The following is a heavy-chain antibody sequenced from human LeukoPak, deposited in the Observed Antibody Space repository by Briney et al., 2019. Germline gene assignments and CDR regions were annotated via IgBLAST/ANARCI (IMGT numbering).Heavy chain of an antibody. CDR1: GYTSTSYY. Sequence: ASVKVSCKASGYTSTSYYMHWVRQAPGQGLEWMGIINPSGGSTSYAQKFQGRVTMTRDTSTSTVYMELSSLRSEDTAVYYCARVAISHYFDYWGQGTLVTVSS. V-gene: IGHV1-46*01. CDR2: INPSGGST. J-gene: IGHJ4*02. D-gene: IGHD2-21*01. CDR3: ARVAISHYFDY.